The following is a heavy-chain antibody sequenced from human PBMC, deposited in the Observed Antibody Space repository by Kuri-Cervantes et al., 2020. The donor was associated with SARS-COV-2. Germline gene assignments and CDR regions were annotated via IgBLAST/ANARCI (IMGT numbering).Heavy chain of an antibody. CDR2: IYTSGST. D-gene: IGHD3-22*01. CDR3: ARDLNYFDTSGQVGY. V-gene: IGHV4-61*10. Sequence: SETLSLTCTVSGGSISSGSYYWSWIRQPAGKGLEWIGYIYTSGSTNYNPSLKSRVTISVDTSKKQFSLQLSSVTAADTAVYYCARDLNYFDTSGQVGYWGQGTLVTVSS. J-gene: IGHJ4*02. CDR1: GGSISSGSYY.